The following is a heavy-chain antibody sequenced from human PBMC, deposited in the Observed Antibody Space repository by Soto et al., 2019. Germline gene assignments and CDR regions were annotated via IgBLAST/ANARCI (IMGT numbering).Heavy chain of an antibody. Sequence: SLRLSCAASGFTFSAFWMSWVRQAPGKGLEWVANVKPDGSDKYYVDSVKGRSTISRDNAKDSLYLQMNSLRAEDTAVYYCATETHWSFDYWGQGALVTVSS. J-gene: IGHJ4*02. CDR2: VKPDGSDK. CDR3: ATETHWSFDY. D-gene: IGHD2-8*02. V-gene: IGHV3-7*01. CDR1: GFTFSAFW.